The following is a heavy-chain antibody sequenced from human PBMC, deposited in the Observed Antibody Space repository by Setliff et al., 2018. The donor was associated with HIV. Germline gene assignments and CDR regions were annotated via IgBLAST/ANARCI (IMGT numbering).Heavy chain of an antibody. J-gene: IGHJ4*02. CDR1: GGSISNYY. V-gene: IGHV4-59*01. CDR2: IHYIGNT. Sequence: SETLSLTCTVSGGSISNYYWSWIRQSPEKGLGWIGYIHYIGNTNYNPSLKGRVTLSVDTSKNQLSLKLSSVTAADTAVYYCARGRSRYYYDGSGYYVDYWGQGTLVTVSS. CDR3: ARGRSRYYYDGSGYYVDY. D-gene: IGHD3-22*01.